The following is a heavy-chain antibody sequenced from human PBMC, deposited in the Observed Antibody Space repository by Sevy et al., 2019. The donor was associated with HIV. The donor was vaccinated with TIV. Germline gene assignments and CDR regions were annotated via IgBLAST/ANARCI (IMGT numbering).Heavy chain of an antibody. CDR2: IYYSGST. Sequence: SETLSLTCTVSGGSISSYYWSWIRQPPGKGLEWIGYIYYSGSTNYNPSLKSRVTISVDTSKNQFSLKLSSVTAADTAVYYCARGGDCSGGSCYWGYYYYYGVDVWGQGTTVTVSS. V-gene: IGHV4-59*01. J-gene: IGHJ6*02. CDR1: GGSISSYY. CDR3: ARGGDCSGGSCYWGYYYYYGVDV. D-gene: IGHD2-15*01.